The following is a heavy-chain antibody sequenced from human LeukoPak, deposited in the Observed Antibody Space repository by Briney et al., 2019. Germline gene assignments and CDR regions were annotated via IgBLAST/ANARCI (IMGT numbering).Heavy chain of an antibody. CDR1: GYTFTSYA. CDR3: ARGVPNSSGWLLDY. D-gene: IGHD6-19*01. V-gene: IGHV1-3*01. J-gene: IGHJ4*02. CDR2: INAGNGNT. Sequence: ASVKVSCKASGYTFTSYAMHWVRQAPGQRLEWMGWINAGNGNTEYSQKFQGRVTITRDTSASTAYMELSSLRSEDTAVYYCARGVPNSSGWLLDYWGQGTLVTVSS.